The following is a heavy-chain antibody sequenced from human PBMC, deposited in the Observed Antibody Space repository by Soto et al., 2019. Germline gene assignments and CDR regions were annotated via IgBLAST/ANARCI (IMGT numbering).Heavy chain of an antibody. CDR2: IFTGGDT. J-gene: IGHJ4*02. Sequence: PGGSLRLSCAASGFSVSSNYMSWVRQAPGKGLEWVSVIFTGGDTYSADSVKGRFTMSRDSSKTTLYLQMNSLRAEDTAVYYCAKLPQYDILTGYLNYFDYWGQGTLVTVSS. D-gene: IGHD3-9*01. V-gene: IGHV3-53*01. CDR1: GFSVSSNY. CDR3: AKLPQYDILTGYLNYFDY.